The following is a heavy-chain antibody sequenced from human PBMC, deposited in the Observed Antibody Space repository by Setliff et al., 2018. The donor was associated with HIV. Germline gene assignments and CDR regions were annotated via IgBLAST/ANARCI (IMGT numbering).Heavy chain of an antibody. V-gene: IGHV4-39*07. D-gene: IGHD1-26*01. CDR3: ARGKGGTYYAFDY. J-gene: IGHJ4*02. Sequence: SETLSLTCTVSGGSITRSSYYWAWIRQPPGKGLEWIGNIFYSGHTFYNPSLRSRVTISVDTSKNQFSLKLSSVTAADTAVYYCARGKGGTYYAFDYWGQGTLVTVSS. CDR1: GGSITRSSYY. CDR2: IFYSGHT.